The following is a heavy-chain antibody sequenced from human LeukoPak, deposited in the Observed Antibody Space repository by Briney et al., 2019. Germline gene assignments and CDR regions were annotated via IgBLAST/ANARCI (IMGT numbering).Heavy chain of an antibody. J-gene: IGHJ6*02. D-gene: IGHD6-19*01. CDR1: GDSVPSNSGA. V-gene: IGHV6-1*01. CDR2: TYCRYKWYN. CDR3: ARYRVYGSGWLEYYYYYGMDV. Sequence: QTLSLTFAFCGDSVPSNSGAWNWIGQSPARGLEWLGRTYCRYKWYNDYAVSVKSRITINPDTSKNRYYLQLNSVPHEDTAAYYCARYRVYGSGWLEYYYYYGMDVWGQGTTATVSS.